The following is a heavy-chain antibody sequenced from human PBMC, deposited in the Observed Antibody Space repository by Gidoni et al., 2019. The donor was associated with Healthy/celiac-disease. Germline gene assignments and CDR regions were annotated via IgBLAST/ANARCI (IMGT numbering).Heavy chain of an antibody. D-gene: IGHD4-17*01. Sequence: QVQLQQWGAGLLKPSETLSLTCAVYGGSFSGYYWSWIRQPPGKGLEWIGGNHHSGSTNYNPSLKSRVTISVDTSKNQFSLKLSSVTAADTAVYYCARGRYGDYVDYWGQGTLVTVSS. CDR1: GGSFSGYY. J-gene: IGHJ4*02. CDR2: NHHSGST. CDR3: ARGRYGDYVDY. V-gene: IGHV4-34*01.